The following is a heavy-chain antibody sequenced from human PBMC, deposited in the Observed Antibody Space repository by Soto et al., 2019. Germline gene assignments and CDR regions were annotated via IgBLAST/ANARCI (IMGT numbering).Heavy chain of an antibody. V-gene: IGHV1-2*04. CDR2: INPNSGVT. J-gene: IGHJ6*03. CDR1: GDSFNDYY. Sequence: QVQLVQSGAEVRKPGASVTVSCRSSGDSFNDYYIHWVRQAPGQGLEWMGWINPNSGVTKYAQKVQGWVSMTRDTSIRTVYMKLSRLRSDDTAVYYCARESGGATATLDYYYFYMDVWGTGTTVTVSS. CDR3: ARESGGATATLDYYYFYMDV. D-gene: IGHD5-12*01.